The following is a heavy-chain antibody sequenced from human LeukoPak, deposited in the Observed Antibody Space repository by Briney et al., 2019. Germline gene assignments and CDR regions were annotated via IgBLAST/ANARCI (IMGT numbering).Heavy chain of an antibody. CDR3: ARNEHYDLGGFDY. V-gene: IGHV4-38-2*02. Sequence: DPSETLSLTCTVSGYSISSGYYWGWIRQPPGKGLEWIGSIYHSGSTYYNPSLKSRVTISVDTSKNQFSLKLSSVTAADTAVYYCARNEHYDLGGFDYWGQGTLVTVSS. CDR1: GYSISSGYY. CDR2: IYHSGST. J-gene: IGHJ4*02. D-gene: IGHD3-22*01.